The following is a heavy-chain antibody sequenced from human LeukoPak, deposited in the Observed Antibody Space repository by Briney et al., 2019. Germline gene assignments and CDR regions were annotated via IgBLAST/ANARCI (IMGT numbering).Heavy chain of an antibody. CDR1: GYTFTGYY. Sequence: ASVKVSCKASGYTFTGYYMHWVRQAPGQGLEWMGWINPNSGGTNYAQKFQGRVTMTRDTSISTAYMELSRLRSDDTAVYYCARVDYDFWSGYLPRSAFDIWGQGTMVTVSS. V-gene: IGHV1-2*02. CDR3: ARVDYDFWSGYLPRSAFDI. CDR2: INPNSGGT. J-gene: IGHJ3*02. D-gene: IGHD3-3*01.